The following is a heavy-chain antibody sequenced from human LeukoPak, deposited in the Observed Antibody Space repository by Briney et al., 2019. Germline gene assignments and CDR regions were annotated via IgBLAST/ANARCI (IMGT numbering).Heavy chain of an antibody. CDR1: GFTFSSYA. D-gene: IGHD2-15*01. Sequence: GGSLRLSCAASGFTFSSYAMHWVRQAPGKELEWVAVISYDGSNKYYADSVKGRFTISRDNSKNTLYLQMNSLRAEDTAVYYCAKGCGAGSCFRFDFWGQGILVTVSS. V-gene: IGHV3-30-3*01. CDR3: AKGCGAGSCFRFDF. J-gene: IGHJ4*02. CDR2: ISYDGSNK.